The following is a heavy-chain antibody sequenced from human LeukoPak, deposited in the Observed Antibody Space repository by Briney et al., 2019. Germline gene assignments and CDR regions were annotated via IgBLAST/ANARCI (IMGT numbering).Heavy chain of an antibody. CDR3: ARESLDSPDLTVTSDY. D-gene: IGHD4-17*01. CDR2: NIPIFGTA. CDR1: GGTFSSYA. V-gene: IGHV1-69*13. J-gene: IGHJ4*02. Sequence: GASVKVSCKASGGTFSSYAISWVRQAPGQGLEWMGGNIPIFGTANYAQKFQGRVTITADESTSTAYMELSSLRSEDTAVYYCARESLDSPDLTVTSDYWGQGTLVTVSS.